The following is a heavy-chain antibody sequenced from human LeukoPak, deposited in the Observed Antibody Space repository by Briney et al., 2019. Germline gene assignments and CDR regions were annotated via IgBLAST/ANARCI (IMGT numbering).Heavy chain of an antibody. Sequence: PSETLSLTCTVSGGSISSSSYYWGWIRQPPGKGLEWIGSIYYSGSTYYNPSLKSRVTISVDTSKNQFSLKLSSVTAADTAAYYCSLGTPADYWGQGTLVTVSS. V-gene: IGHV4-39*01. CDR2: IYYSGST. J-gene: IGHJ4*02. CDR3: SLGTPADY. D-gene: IGHD2-2*01. CDR1: GGSISSSSYY.